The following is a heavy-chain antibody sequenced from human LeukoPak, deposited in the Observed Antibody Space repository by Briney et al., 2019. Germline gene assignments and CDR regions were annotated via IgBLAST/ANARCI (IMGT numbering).Heavy chain of an antibody. CDR1: GFSVSKNY. D-gene: IGHD6-6*01. J-gene: IGHJ4*02. V-gene: IGHV3-66*01. CDR3: VTRIAATN. Sequence: GGSLRLSCAASGFSVSKNYMSWVRQTPGRGLEWVSLIYTDGNTYYSDSVKGRCTISRDQSTNTLHLQMNNLRGEDTAADYYVTRIAATNWGEGALVTVSS. CDR2: IYTDGNT.